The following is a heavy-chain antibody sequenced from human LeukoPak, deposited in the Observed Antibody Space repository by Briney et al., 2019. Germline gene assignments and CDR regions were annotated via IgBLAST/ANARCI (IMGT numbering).Heavy chain of an antibody. CDR3: AKCLRYDFWSGTGFDY. CDR2: ISGSGGST. D-gene: IGHD3-3*01. Sequence: GGSLRLSCAASGFTFSSYWMSWVRQAPGKGLEWVSAISGSGGSTYYADSVKGRFTISRDNSKNTLYLQMNSLRAEDTAVYYCAKCLRYDFWSGTGFDYWGQGTLVTVSS. V-gene: IGHV3-23*01. J-gene: IGHJ4*02. CDR1: GFTFSSYW.